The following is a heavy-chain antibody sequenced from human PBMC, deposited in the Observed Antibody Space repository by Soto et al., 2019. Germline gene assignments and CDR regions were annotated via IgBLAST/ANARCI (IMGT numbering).Heavy chain of an antibody. CDR3: AKDPSDYGDYWSKVDY. CDR2: ISGSGGST. V-gene: IGHV3-23*01. CDR1: GFTFSSYA. D-gene: IGHD4-17*01. J-gene: IGHJ4*02. Sequence: GGSLRLSCAASGFTFSSYAMSWVRQAPGKGLEWVSAISGSGGSTYYADSVKGRFTISRDNSKNTLYLQMNSLRAEDTAVYYCAKDPSDYGDYWSKVDYWGQGTLVTVSS.